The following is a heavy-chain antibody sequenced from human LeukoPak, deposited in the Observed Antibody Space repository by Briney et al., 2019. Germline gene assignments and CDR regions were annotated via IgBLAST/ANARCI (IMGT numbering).Heavy chain of an antibody. J-gene: IGHJ5*02. V-gene: IGHV3-72*01. CDR2: TRNKANSYTT. CDR3: ARDLSGSYSS. Sequence: GGSLRLSCAASGFTFSDHYMDWVRQAPGKGLEWVGRTRNKANSYTTEYAASVKGRFTISRDDSKSSLYLQMNSLKTEDTAVYYCARDLSGSYSSWGQGTLVTVSS. CDR1: GFTFSDHY. D-gene: IGHD1-26*01.